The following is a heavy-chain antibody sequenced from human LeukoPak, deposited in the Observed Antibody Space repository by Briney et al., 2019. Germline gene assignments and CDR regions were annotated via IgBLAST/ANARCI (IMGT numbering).Heavy chain of an antibody. V-gene: IGHV4-59*08. CDR3: ARHQGYCSGGSCKLRPYYYYYMDV. D-gene: IGHD2-15*01. CDR1: GGSISSYY. Sequence: SETLSLTCTVSGGSISSYYWSWIRQPPGKGLEWIGYIYYSGSTNYNPSLKSRVTISVDTSKNQFSLKLSSVTAADTAVYYCARHQGYCSGGSCKLRPYYYYYMDVWGKGTTVTVSS. J-gene: IGHJ6*03. CDR2: IYYSGST.